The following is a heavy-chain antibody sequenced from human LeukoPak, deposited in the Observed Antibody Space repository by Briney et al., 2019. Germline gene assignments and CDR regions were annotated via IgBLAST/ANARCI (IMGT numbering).Heavy chain of an antibody. V-gene: IGHV3-9*03. Sequence: GGSLRLSCAASGFTFDDYAMHWVRQAPGKGLKWVSGISWNSGTKDYADSVKGRFTISRDNAKNSLYLQMNSLRAEDMALYYCAKGPKDIALGIDYWGQGTLVTVSS. D-gene: IGHD2-15*01. CDR3: AKGPKDIALGIDY. CDR2: ISWNSGTK. J-gene: IGHJ4*02. CDR1: GFTFDDYA.